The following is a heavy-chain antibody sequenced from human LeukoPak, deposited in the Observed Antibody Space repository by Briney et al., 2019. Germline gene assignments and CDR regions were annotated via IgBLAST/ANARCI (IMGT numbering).Heavy chain of an antibody. Sequence: GGSLRLSCAASGFTFSSYAMSWVRQAPGKGLEWVSAISGSGGSTYYVDSVKGRFTISRDKSKNTLYLQMNSLRAEDTAVYYCAKDYLLGGFDIWGQGTMVTVSS. CDR2: ISGSGGST. J-gene: IGHJ3*02. CDR1: GFTFSSYA. CDR3: AKDYLLGGFDI. V-gene: IGHV3-23*01. D-gene: IGHD1-26*01.